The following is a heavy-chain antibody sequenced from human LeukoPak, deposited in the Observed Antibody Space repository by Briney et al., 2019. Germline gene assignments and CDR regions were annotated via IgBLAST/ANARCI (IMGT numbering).Heavy chain of an antibody. J-gene: IGHJ5*02. Sequence: SETLSLTCAVYGGSFSGYYWSWIRQSPGKGLEWIGEINHSGSTNYSPSLKSRVTISVDTSKNQFSLKLSSVTAADTAAYYCARDSGTTGEVKFDPWGQGTLVTVSS. CDR3: ARDSGTTGEVKFDP. CDR2: INHSGST. D-gene: IGHD3-10*01. CDR1: GGSFSGYY. V-gene: IGHV4-34*01.